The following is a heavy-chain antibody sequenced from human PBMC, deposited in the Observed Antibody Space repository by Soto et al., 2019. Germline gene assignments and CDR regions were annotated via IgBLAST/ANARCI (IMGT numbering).Heavy chain of an antibody. CDR3: AQRRRVYGLGRERDNYFDP. J-gene: IGHJ5*02. CDR1: GFSLSTTGVG. V-gene: IGHV2-5*02. D-gene: IGHD3-10*01. Sequence: QITLKESGPTLVRPTQTLTLTCTFSGFSLSTTGVGVGWIRQHPGKALEWLALIYWDDDKRYSPSLKSRLTISTHTSNSAVFLTRTNMDTVDTATYYCAQRRRVYGLGRERDNYFDPWCQGTLVTFSS. CDR2: IYWDDDK.